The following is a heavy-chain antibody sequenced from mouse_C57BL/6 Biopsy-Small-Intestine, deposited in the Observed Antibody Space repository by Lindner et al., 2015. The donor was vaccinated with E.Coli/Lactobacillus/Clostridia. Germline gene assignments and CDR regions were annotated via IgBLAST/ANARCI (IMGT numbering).Heavy chain of an antibody. D-gene: IGHD2-14*01. J-gene: IGHJ4*01. V-gene: IGHV1-18*01. CDR1: GYTFTDYY. CDR2: INPNTGGT. Sequence: SVKVSCKASGYTFTDYYMHWVRQAPGQGLEWMGWINPNTGGTNYAQKFQGRVTITRDTSISTAYMELSRLRSDDTAVYYCARGEGYSIDFWGQGTLVTVSS. CDR3: ARGEGYSIDF.